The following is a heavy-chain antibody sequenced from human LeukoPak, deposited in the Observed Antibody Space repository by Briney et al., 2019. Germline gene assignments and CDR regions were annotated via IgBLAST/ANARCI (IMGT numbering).Heavy chain of an antibody. D-gene: IGHD5-18*01. J-gene: IGHJ4*02. CDR2: IWYDGSNK. V-gene: IGHV3-33*06. CDR3: AKVEGYAYFDY. Sequence: GGSLRLSCAASGFTFSSYGMHWVRQAPGKWLEWVAVIWYDGSNKYYADSVKGRFTISRDNSKNTLYLQMNSLRAEDTAVYYCAKVEGYAYFDYWGQGTLVTVSS. CDR1: GFTFSSYG.